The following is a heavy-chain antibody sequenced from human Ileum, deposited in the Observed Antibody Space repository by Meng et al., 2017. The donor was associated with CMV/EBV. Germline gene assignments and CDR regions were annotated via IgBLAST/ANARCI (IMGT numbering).Heavy chain of an antibody. CDR2: IYVSVST. D-gene: IGHD3-3*01. V-gene: IGHV4-4*07. CDR3: AREVDVDGAVPQKGGYYYDY. CDR1: GGSMSGYY. Sequence: QVHPQGSGQGLVKPSETLSLTCSVSGGSMSGYYWGWIRQPAGKGLEWIGRIYVSVSTDYNPSLKSRATMSVDTSKKQFSLRLTSVTAADTAVYFCAREVDVDGAVPQKGGYYYDYWGQGILVTVSS. J-gene: IGHJ4*02.